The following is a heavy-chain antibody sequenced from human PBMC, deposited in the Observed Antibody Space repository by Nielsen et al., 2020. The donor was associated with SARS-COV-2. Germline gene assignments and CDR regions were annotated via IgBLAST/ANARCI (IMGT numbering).Heavy chain of an antibody. D-gene: IGHD1-26*01. CDR1: GFTFSSYD. Sequence: GESLKISCAASGFTFSSYDMHWVRQATGKGLEWVSAIGTAGDTYYPGSVKGRFTISRENAKNSSYLQMNSLRAGDTAVYYCARASRGSGSYYNYWGQGTLVTASS. CDR3: ARASRGSGSYYNY. CDR2: IGTAGDT. V-gene: IGHV3-13*04. J-gene: IGHJ4*02.